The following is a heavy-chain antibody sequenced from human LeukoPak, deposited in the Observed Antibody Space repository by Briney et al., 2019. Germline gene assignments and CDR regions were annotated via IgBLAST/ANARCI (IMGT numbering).Heavy chain of an antibody. Sequence: GGSLRLSCAASGFTFSSYSMNWVRQAPGKGLEWVSSISSSSSYIYYADSVKGRFTISRDNAKNSLYLQMNSLRAEDTAVYYCARGFTIFRPHHMDVWGKGTTVTVSS. CDR3: ARGFTIFRPHHMDV. CDR2: ISSSSSYI. CDR1: GFTFSSYS. D-gene: IGHD3-3*01. V-gene: IGHV3-21*01. J-gene: IGHJ6*03.